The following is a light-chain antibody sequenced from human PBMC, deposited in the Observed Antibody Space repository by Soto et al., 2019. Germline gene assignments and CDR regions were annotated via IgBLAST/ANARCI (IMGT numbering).Light chain of an antibody. CDR1: QNVNTN. Sequence: DIVMTQSPATLSVSAGQRVTLSCRASQNVNTNLAWYQHRPGQAPRLLMYGASTGATGIPARFRGTGSGTEFTLTISSLQAEDFGVDYCQQYNSWTWTFGQGTKVEIK. V-gene: IGKV3D-15*01. CDR3: QQYNSWTWT. CDR2: GAS. J-gene: IGKJ1*01.